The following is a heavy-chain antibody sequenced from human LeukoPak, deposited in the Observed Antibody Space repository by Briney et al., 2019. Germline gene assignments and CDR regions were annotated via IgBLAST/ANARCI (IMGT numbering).Heavy chain of an antibody. V-gene: IGHV3-48*02. Sequence: GGSLRLSCAASGFTFSSYNMNWVRQAPGKGLEWVSYISSSSTMYYADSVRGRFTISRDNAENSLYLQMNSLRDEDTAVYYCARVRLGTTSWFDPWGQGTLVTVSS. D-gene: IGHD4-11*01. CDR1: GFTFSSYN. CDR3: ARVRLGTTSWFDP. J-gene: IGHJ5*02. CDR2: ISSSSTM.